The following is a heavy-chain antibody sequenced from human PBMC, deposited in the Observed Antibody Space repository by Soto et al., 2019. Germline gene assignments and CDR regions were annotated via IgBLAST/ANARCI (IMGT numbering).Heavy chain of an antibody. D-gene: IGHD5-18*01. J-gene: IGHJ6*02. V-gene: IGHV1-18*01. CDR3: ARYSYQYYYGMDV. CDR2: ISAYNGNT. CDR1: GYTFTSYG. Sequence: GASVKVSCKASGYTFTSYGISWVRQAPGQGLEWMGWISAYNGNTNYAQKLQGRVTMTTDTSTSTAYMELRSLGSDDTAVYYCARYSYQYYYGMDVWGQGTTVTVSS.